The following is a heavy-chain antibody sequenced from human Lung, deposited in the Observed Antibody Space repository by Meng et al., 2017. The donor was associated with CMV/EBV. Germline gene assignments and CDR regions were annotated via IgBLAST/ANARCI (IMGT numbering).Heavy chain of an antibody. CDR2: IKGKTDGETT. D-gene: IGHD3-10*01. CDR1: GLTFSDAW. J-gene: IGHJ4*02. CDR3: STRRKFRGVDHFDY. V-gene: IGHV3-15*01. Sequence: ESXKISXAASGLTFSDAWMTWVRQAPGKGLEWVGRIKGKTDGETTDYAAPVKGRFTISRDDSKDMVYLQMNSLKTEDTAVYYCSTRRKFRGVDHFDYWGQGTLVXVSS.